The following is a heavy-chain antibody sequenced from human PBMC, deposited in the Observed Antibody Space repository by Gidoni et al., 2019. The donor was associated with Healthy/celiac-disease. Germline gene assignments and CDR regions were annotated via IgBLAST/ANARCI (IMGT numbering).Heavy chain of an antibody. CDR2: INPNSGGT. D-gene: IGHD3-16*02. Sequence: QVQLVQSGAEVKKPGASVKVSCKASGYTFTGYYMHWVRQAPGQGLEWMGWINPNSGGTNYAQKFQGRVTMTRDTSISTAYMELSRLRSDDTAVYYCARGALIYDYVWGSYRYGFDYWGQGTLVTVSS. CDR1: GYTFTGYY. J-gene: IGHJ4*02. CDR3: ARGALIYDYVWGSYRYGFDY. V-gene: IGHV1-2*02.